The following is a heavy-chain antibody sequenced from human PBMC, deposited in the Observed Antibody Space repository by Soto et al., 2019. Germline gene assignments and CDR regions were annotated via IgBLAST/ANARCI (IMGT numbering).Heavy chain of an antibody. CDR2: IIPILGTA. D-gene: IGHD5-18*01. CDR1: GGTFSSYT. J-gene: IGHJ5*02. CDR3: ARLSPDTAMVTWFDP. Sequence: QVQLVQSGAEVKKPGSSVKVSCKASGGTFSSYTISWVRQAPGQGLEWMGRIIPILGTANYAQKFQGRGTINAEKATSTAYMGMSSLRSEATAVYYCARLSPDTAMVTWFDPWGQGTLVTVSS. V-gene: IGHV1-69*08.